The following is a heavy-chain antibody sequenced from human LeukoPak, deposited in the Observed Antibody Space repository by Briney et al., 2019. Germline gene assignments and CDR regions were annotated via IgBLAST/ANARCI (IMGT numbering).Heavy chain of an antibody. CDR3: ARDRVSSRDIVVVTARLDY. V-gene: IGHV3-21*04. Sequence: GGSLRLSCAASGFNFSSYSMIWVRQAPGEGLEWVSSISSSSSYISYAASAKGRLTIARDNSKNSRYLQMNSLRAEDTAVYYCARDRVSSRDIVVVTARLDYWGQGTLVTVSS. CDR1: GFNFSSYS. J-gene: IGHJ4*02. CDR2: ISSSSSYI. D-gene: IGHD2-21*02.